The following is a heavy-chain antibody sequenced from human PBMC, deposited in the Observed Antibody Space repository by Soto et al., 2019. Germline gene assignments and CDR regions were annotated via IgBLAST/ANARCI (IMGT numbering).Heavy chain of an antibody. D-gene: IGHD5-18*01. CDR1: GGTFSSYA. CDR3: ATTLYSYGYAFDI. Sequence: GPQLKVSCKASGGTFSSYAISWVRQAPGQGLEWMGGIIPIFGTANYAQKFQGRVTITADESTSTAYMELSSLRSEDTAVYYCATTLYSYGYAFDIWGQGTMVTVSS. J-gene: IGHJ3*02. V-gene: IGHV1-69*13. CDR2: IIPIFGTA.